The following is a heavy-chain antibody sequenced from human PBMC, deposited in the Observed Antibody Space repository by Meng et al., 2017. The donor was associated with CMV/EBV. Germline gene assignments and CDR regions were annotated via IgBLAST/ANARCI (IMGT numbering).Heavy chain of an antibody. CDR2: ISSSSSYI. J-gene: IGHJ6*02. Sequence: GESLKISCAASGFTFSSYSMNWVRQAPGKGLEWVSSISSSSSYIYYADSVKGRFTISRDNAKNSLYLQMNSLRAEDTAVYYCARDLQGGFWQKRDYYGMDVWGQGTTVTVSS. CDR1: GFTFSSYS. V-gene: IGHV3-21*01. D-gene: IGHD3-3*01. CDR3: ARDLQGGFWQKRDYYGMDV.